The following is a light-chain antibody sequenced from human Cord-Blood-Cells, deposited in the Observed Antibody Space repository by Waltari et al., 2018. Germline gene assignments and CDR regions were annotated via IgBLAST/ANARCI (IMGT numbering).Light chain of an antibody. CDR1: NIGSKS. CDR2: DDS. V-gene: IGLV3-21*03. J-gene: IGLJ1*01. Sequence: SYVLTQPPSVSVAPGKTARITCGGNNIGSKSVHWYQQKPGQAPALVVCDDSDRPSRIPARFAGSNSGNAATLTVSRVEAGDEADYYCQVWDSSSDHYVFGTGTKVTVL. CDR3: QVWDSSSDHYV.